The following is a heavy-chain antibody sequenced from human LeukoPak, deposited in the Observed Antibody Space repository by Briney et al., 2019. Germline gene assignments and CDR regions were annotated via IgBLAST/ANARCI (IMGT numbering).Heavy chain of an antibody. CDR1: GLRFSDLW. D-gene: IGHD3-10*01. CDR2: IRGDWHDT. Sequence: GGSLRLSCTASGLRFSDLWMHWVRQAPGKGLLWVSRIRGDWHDTTYADSVKGRFTISRDNVQNTLYLQMNSLNAEDTAVYYCARDVGGAGSFWGQGTLVTVSS. J-gene: IGHJ4*02. V-gene: IGHV3-74*01. CDR3: ARDVGGAGSF.